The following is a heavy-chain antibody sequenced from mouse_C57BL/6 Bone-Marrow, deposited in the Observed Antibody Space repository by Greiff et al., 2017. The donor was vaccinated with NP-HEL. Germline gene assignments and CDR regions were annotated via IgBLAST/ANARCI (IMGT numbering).Heavy chain of an antibody. V-gene: IGHV5-4*01. J-gene: IGHJ4*01. D-gene: IGHD1-1*01. CDR3: ARGITTVVAYYYAMDY. Sequence: DVHLVESGGGLVKPGGSLKLSCAASGFTFSSYAMSWVRQTPEKRLEWVATISDGGSYTYYPDNVKGRFTISRDNAKNNLDLQMSHLKSEDTAMYYCARGITTVVAYYYAMDYWGQGTSVTVSS. CDR2: ISDGGSYT. CDR1: GFTFSSYA.